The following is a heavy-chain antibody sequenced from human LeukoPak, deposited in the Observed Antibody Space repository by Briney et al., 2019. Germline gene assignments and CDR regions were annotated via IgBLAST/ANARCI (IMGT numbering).Heavy chain of an antibody. D-gene: IGHD4-11*01. Sequence: ASVKVSCKASGYTFTSSGISWVRQAPGQGLGWMGWISAYNGNTNYAQNLQGRVTMTTDTSTNTAYMELRSLRSDDTAVYYCARTGASTVTPHPFDYWGQGTLVTVSS. CDR1: GYTFTSSG. J-gene: IGHJ4*02. V-gene: IGHV1-18*01. CDR3: ARTGASTVTPHPFDY. CDR2: ISAYNGNT.